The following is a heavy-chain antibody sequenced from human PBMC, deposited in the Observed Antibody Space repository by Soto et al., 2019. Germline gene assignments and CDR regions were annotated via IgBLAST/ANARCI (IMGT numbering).Heavy chain of an antibody. Sequence: PSETLSLTCTVSGGSISSGGYYWSWIRQHPGKGLEWISAISATGDRIYYVDSVKGRFTISRDISKNTLYLQMNNLRVEDTAQYYCMLRGGSSSVAVSWGLGTLVTVSS. D-gene: IGHD3-10*01. V-gene: IGHV3-23*01. J-gene: IGHJ5*02. CDR1: GGSISSGGYY. CDR2: ISATGDRI. CDR3: MLRGGSSSVAVS.